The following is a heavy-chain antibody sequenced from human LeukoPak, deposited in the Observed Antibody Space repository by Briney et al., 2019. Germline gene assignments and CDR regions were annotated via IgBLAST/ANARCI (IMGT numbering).Heavy chain of an antibody. CDR3: ARVGPTLRRDGYNRGDNWFDP. CDR2: IIPILGTA. D-gene: IGHD5-24*01. V-gene: IGHV1-69*05. Sequence: SVKVSCKASGGTFSSYVISWVRQAPGQGLEWMGGIIPILGTANYAQKFQGRVTITTDESTSTAYMELSSLRSEDTAVYYCARVGPTLRRDGYNRGDNWFDPWGQGTLVTVSS. J-gene: IGHJ5*02. CDR1: GGTFSSYV.